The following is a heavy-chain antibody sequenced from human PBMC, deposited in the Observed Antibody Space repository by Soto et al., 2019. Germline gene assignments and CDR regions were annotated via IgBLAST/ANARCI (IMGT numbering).Heavy chain of an antibody. V-gene: IGHV4-30-2*01. CDR3: ARGQVVAAQH. CDR2: ISHSGST. Sequence: QLQLQESGSGLVKPSQTLSLTCAVSGGSISSGGYSWSWIRQPPGKGLEWIGYISHSGSTSHNPSLRRRVTRSVDRSKNQFSLKLSSVTAADTAVYYCARGQVVAAQHWGQGTLVTVSS. J-gene: IGHJ4*02. D-gene: IGHD2-15*01. CDR1: GGSISSGGYS.